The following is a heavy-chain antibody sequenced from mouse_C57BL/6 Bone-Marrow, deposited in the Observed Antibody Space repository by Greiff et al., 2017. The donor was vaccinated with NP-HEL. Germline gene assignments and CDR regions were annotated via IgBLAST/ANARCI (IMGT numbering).Heavy chain of an antibody. CDR2: IDPENGDT. CDR3: TTGVSSPYAMDY. V-gene: IGHV14-4*01. CDR1: GFNIKDDY. D-gene: IGHD1-1*01. J-gene: IGHJ4*01. Sequence: VQLKQSGAELVRPGASVKLSCTVSGFNIKDDYMHWVKQRPEQGLEWIGWIDPENGDTEYASKFQGKATITADTSSNTAYLQLSSLTSEDTAVYYCTTGVSSPYAMDYWGQGTSVTVSS.